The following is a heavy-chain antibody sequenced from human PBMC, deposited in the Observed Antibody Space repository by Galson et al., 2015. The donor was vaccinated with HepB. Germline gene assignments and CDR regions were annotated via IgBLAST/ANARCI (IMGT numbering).Heavy chain of an antibody. CDR2: IYYSGST. J-gene: IGHJ4*02. CDR3: ARMELGFSHCDY. D-gene: IGHD7-27*01. CDR1: GGSISSGGYY. Sequence: TLSLTCTVSGGSISSGGYYWSWIRQHPGKGLEWIGYIYYSGSTYYNPSLKSRVTISVDTSKNQFSLKLSSVTAADTAVYYCARMELGFSHCDYWGQGTLVTVSS. V-gene: IGHV4-31*03.